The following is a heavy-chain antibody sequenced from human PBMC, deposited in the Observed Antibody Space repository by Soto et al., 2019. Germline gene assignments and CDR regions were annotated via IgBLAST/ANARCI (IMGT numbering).Heavy chain of an antibody. CDR3: ARETSPYDYHAMDV. CDR2: IYYSGGT. V-gene: IGHV4-61*01. CDR1: GGSVNSGSHY. J-gene: IGHJ6*02. Sequence: TLSLTCTVSGGSVNSGSHYWTWIRQSPGKGLEWIGYIYYSGGTNYNPSLSGRITISLDKSKNQFSMNLSSVTAADTAVYYCARETSPYDYHAMDVWGQGTTVTVS.